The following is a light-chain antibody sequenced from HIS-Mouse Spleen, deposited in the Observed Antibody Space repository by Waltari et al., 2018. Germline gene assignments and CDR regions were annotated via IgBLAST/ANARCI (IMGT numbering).Light chain of an antibody. V-gene: IGKV2-30*02. CDR1: QSLVHSDGNTY. J-gene: IGKJ2*01. CDR2: KVS. Sequence: DVVMTQSPLSLPVTPGQPASISCRSSQSLVHSDGNTYLNWFQQRPGHSPRRLIYKVSNRDSGVPDRFSGSGSGTDFTLKISRVEAEDVGVYYCMQGTHWPPYTFGQGTKLEIK. CDR3: MQGTHWPPYT.